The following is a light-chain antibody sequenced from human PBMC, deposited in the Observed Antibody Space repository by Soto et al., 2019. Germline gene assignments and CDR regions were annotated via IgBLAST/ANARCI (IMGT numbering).Light chain of an antibody. V-gene: IGKV3-15*01. CDR1: QSVSGN. Sequence: EIVRTQSPATLSVSPGERATLSCRASQSVSGNLAWYQQKPGQAPRLLIYGASTGATGIPARFSGSGSGTEFTLTISSLQSEDFAVYYCQQYNNWPPTFGQGTKVEIK. CDR3: QQYNNWPPT. CDR2: GAS. J-gene: IGKJ1*01.